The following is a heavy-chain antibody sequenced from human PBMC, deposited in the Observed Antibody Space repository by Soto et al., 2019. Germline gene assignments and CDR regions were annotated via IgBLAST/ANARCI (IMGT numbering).Heavy chain of an antibody. V-gene: IGHV3-7*01. Sequence: EVQLVEAGGGLVQPGGSLRVSCAASGFTFSTYYMNWVRQAPGKGLEWVAAINPDGSEQNYLDSVRGRFTISRDNAKNSLYLQMNSRRAEDTALYYCTRVKPAASDYWGQGTPVTVSS. CDR2: INPDGSEQ. J-gene: IGHJ4*02. D-gene: IGHD2-2*01. CDR1: GFTFSTYY. CDR3: TRVKPAASDY.